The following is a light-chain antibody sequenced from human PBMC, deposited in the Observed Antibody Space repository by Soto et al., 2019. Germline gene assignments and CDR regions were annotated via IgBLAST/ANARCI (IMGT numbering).Light chain of an antibody. Sequence: AIRMTQSPSSFSASTGDRVTITCRASQGISSYLAWYQQKPGKAPKLLIYAASTLQSGVPSRFSGSGSGTDFTLTISCLQSEDFATYYCQQYYRRLTFGGGTKVEIK. J-gene: IGKJ4*01. CDR2: AAS. V-gene: IGKV1-8*01. CDR1: QGISSY. CDR3: QQYYRRLT.